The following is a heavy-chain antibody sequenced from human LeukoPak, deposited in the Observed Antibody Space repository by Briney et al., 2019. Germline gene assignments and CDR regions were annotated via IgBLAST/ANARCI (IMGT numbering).Heavy chain of an antibody. D-gene: IGHD6-13*01. CDR3: TTDPPGRYSSSWYVY. Sequence: GGSLRLSCAASGFTFSNAWMSWVRQAPGKGLEWVGRIKSKTDGGTTDYAAPVKGRFTISRDDSKNTLYLQMNSLKTEDTAVYYCTTDPPGRYSSSWYVYWGQGTLVTVSS. J-gene: IGHJ4*02. CDR1: GFTFSNAW. CDR2: IKSKTDGGTT. V-gene: IGHV3-15*01.